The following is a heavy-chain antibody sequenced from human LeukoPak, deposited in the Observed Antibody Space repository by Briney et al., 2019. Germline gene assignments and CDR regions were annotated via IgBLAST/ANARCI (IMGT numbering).Heavy chain of an antibody. CDR3: ARGFGNYDY. CDR1: NGSISSYY. V-gene: IGHV4-59*01. J-gene: IGHJ4*02. Sequence: PSETLSLTCTVSNGSISSYYWSWIRQPPGKGLEWTGYIYYSGSTNYNPSLKSRVTISVDTSKKQFSLKLTSVTAADTAVYYCARGFGNYDYWGRGTLVTVSS. CDR2: IYYSGST. D-gene: IGHD4-11*01.